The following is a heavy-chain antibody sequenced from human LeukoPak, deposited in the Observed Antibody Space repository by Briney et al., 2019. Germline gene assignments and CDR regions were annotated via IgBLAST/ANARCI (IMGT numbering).Heavy chain of an antibody. J-gene: IGHJ4*02. CDR3: AGYGGNPKIDY. CDR1: GGSISSYY. Sequence: SETLSLTCTVSGGSISSYYWSWIRQPPGKGLEWIGYIYYSGSTNYNPSLKSRVTISVDTSKNQFSLKLGSVTAADTAVYYCAGYGGNPKIDYWGQGTLVTVSS. D-gene: IGHD4-23*01. CDR2: IYYSGST. V-gene: IGHV4-59*08.